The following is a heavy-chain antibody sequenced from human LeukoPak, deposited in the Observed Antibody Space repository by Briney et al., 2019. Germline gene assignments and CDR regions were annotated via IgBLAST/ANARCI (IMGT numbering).Heavy chain of an antibody. CDR3: ARHPQSYDSGWYLFDY. D-gene: IGHD6-19*01. J-gene: IGHJ4*02. CDR2: ILPGNSET. V-gene: IGHV5-51*01. CDR1: GYIFTNYW. Sequence: GESLKISCKGSGYIFTNYWIGWVRQMPGKGLEWMGIILPGNSETRYSPSFQGQVTISADKSISTAYLQWSSLKASDTALYYCARHPQSYDSGWYLFDYWGQGTLVTVSS.